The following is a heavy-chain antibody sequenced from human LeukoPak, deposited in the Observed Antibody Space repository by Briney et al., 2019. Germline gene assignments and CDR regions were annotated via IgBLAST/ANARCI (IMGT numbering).Heavy chain of an antibody. CDR1: GLTFSSYW. CDR3: ARDLRSPSDANIAIDY. J-gene: IGHJ4*02. Sequence: PGGSLRLSCAASGLTFSSYWMHWVRQTPGKGLVWVSRINGDGSSTVSADSVKGRFTISRDNAMNTLYLQMNSLRAEDTAVYYCARDLRSPSDANIAIDYWGQGTLVTVSS. CDR2: INGDGSST. V-gene: IGHV3-74*01.